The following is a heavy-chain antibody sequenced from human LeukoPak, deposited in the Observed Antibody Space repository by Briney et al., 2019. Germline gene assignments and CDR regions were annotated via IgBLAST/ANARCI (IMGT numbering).Heavy chain of an antibody. J-gene: IGHJ4*02. CDR1: GFMFSDYS. D-gene: IGHD4-11*01. V-gene: IGHV3-48*04. Sequence: GGSLRLSCAASGFMFSDYSMNWVRQAPGKGLEWVSYVGISSGNTKYADSVKGRFTISGDSAKNSVYLQMNNLGVADTSLYYCARDHNYAIENSGEGALVTVSS. CDR2: VGISSGNT. CDR3: ARDHNYAIEN.